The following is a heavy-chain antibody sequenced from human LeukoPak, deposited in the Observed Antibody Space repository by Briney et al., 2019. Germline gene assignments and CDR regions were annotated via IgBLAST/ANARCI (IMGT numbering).Heavy chain of an antibody. D-gene: IGHD3-9*01. CDR1: GFTFSSYG. Sequence: GGSLRLSCAASGFTFSSYGMHWVRQAPGKGLEWVAFIRYDGSNKYYADSVKGRFTISRDNSKNTLYLQMNSLRAEDTAVYYCAKEGGRYFDRAYFDYWGQGTLVTVSS. CDR3: AKEGGRYFDRAYFDY. V-gene: IGHV3-30*02. J-gene: IGHJ4*02. CDR2: IRYDGSNK.